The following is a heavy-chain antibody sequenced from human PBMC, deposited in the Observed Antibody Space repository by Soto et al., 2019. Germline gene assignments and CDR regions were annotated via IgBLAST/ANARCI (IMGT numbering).Heavy chain of an antibody. CDR2: LDGAGGST. CDR3: AAPRDEYGSGVSWFTYGMDI. V-gene: IGHV3-23*01. CDR1: GFTFSDFA. D-gene: IGHD3-10*01. J-gene: IGHJ6*02. Sequence: GGSMRLSCLASGFTFSDFAMTWVRHVPGRGLEWVASLDGAGGSTYYAESVRGRFSISRDNSQNTLFLQMKRLTVDDTAIYYCAAPRDEYGSGVSWFTYGMDIWGQGTTVTVSS.